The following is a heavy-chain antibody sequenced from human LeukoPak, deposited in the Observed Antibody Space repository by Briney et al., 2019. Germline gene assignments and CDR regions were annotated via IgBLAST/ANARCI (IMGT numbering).Heavy chain of an antibody. CDR1: GGSISGYY. CDR3: ARRAYSSGYYYFDY. D-gene: IGHD3-22*01. J-gene: IGHJ4*02. V-gene: IGHV4-4*07. Sequence: PSETLSLTCTVSGGSISGYYWSWIRQPAGKGLEWIGHIYTSGSTNYNPSLRSRVTMSVDTSKNQFSLNLSSVTAADTAVYYCARRAYSSGYYYFDYWGQGTLVTVSS. CDR2: IYTSGST.